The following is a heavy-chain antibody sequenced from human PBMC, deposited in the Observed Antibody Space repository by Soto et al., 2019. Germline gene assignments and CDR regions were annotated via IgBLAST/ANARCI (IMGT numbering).Heavy chain of an antibody. CDR3: EAWSSNCAYSFDY. V-gene: IGHV3-23*01. CDR2: ISAGGRST. D-gene: IGHD6-13*01. J-gene: IGHJ4*02. CDR1: GFTFSTYA. Sequence: EVQLLESGGGLVQPGGSLRLSCAASGFTFSTYAMSWVRQAPGKGLEWVSTISAGGRSTYYADFVKGRFTISRDNSKNTRYLQMNSLRAEDTAVYYCEAWSSNCAYSFDYWGQRTLVTVSS.